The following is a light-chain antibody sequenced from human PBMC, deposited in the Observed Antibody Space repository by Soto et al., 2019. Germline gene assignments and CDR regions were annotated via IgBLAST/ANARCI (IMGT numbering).Light chain of an antibody. Sequence: EILLTQSPATLSLSAGERATLSCRAGQTISNYLAWYQQKPGQAPRLLIYDASNRATDIPARFSGSGSGTVFTLTISSLEPDDFAVYYCQPGGAFGPGTKVEIK. CDR3: QPGGA. CDR2: DAS. J-gene: IGKJ3*01. CDR1: QTISNY. V-gene: IGKV3-11*01.